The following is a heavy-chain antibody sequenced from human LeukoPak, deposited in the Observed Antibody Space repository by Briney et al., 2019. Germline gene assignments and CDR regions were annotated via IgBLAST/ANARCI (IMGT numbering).Heavy chain of an antibody. CDR1: GYTFTSYH. V-gene: IGHV1-46*01. CDR3: ARDHYHKIHSVMVTAPDY. D-gene: IGHD2-21*02. Sequence: ASVKVSCKASGYTFTSYHIHWVRQAPGQGLEWMGIINTNYGSTSYAQKFLGRVTMTRDTSTSTVYMELSSLRSEDTAVYYCARDHYHKIHSVMVTAPDYWGQGTLVIVSS. J-gene: IGHJ4*02. CDR2: INTNYGST.